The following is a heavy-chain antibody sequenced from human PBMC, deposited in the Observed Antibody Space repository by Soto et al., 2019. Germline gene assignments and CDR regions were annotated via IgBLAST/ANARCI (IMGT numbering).Heavy chain of an antibody. V-gene: IGHV1-69*13. CDR1: GGTFSSYA. CDR3: ARDRRNCSGGSCYSGGYYYYYGMDV. D-gene: IGHD2-15*01. CDR2: IIPIFGTA. Sequence: AXSVKVSCKASGGTFSSYAISWVRQAPGQGLEWMGGIIPIFGTANYAQKFQGRVTITADESTSTAYMELSSLRSEDTAVYYCARDRRNCSGGSCYSGGYYYYYGMDVWGQGTTVTASS. J-gene: IGHJ6*02.